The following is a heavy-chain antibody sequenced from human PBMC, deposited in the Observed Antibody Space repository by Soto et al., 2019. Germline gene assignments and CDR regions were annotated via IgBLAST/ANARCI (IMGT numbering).Heavy chain of an antibody. Sequence: QVQLQESGPGLVKPSETLSLTCTVSGGSISSYYWSWIRQPPGKGLEWIGYIYYSGSTNYNPSLKSRVTISVDTSKNQFSLKLSSVTAADTAVYYCASLSSCYYYGWFDPWGQGTLVTVSS. CDR1: GGSISSYY. V-gene: IGHV4-59*08. CDR3: ASLSSCYYYGWFDP. J-gene: IGHJ5*02. D-gene: IGHD3-22*01. CDR2: IYYSGST.